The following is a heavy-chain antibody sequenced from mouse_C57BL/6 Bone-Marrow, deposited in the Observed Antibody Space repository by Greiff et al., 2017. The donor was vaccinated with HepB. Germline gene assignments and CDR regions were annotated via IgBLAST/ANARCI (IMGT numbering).Heavy chain of an antibody. CDR3: ALNWNWYFDV. CDR2: IYPGGGYT. Sequence: QVQLKQSGAELVRPGTSVKMSCKASGYTFTNYWIGWAKQRPGHGLEWIGDIYPGGGYTNYNEKFKGKATLTADKSSSTAYMQFSSLTSEDSAIYYCALNWNWYFDVWGTGTTVTVSS. J-gene: IGHJ1*03. CDR1: GYTFTNYW. V-gene: IGHV1-63*01. D-gene: IGHD4-1*01.